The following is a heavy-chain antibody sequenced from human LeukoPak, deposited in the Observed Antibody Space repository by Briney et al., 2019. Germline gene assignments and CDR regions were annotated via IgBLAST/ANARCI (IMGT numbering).Heavy chain of an antibody. CDR3: ARRPGN. Sequence: GGSLRLSCAASGFTFSSYAMSWVRQAPGKGLEWVSGISDSGGSTNYADSVKGRFTISRDSSKNTLFLQMNDLTVEDTARYYCARRPGNWGQGILVTVSS. CDR1: GFTFSSYA. J-gene: IGHJ4*02. V-gene: IGHV3-23*01. CDR2: ISDSGGST. D-gene: IGHD1-14*01.